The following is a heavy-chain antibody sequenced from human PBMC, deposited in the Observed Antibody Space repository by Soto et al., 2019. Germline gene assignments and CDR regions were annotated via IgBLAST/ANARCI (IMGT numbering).Heavy chain of an antibody. CDR3: AASLYYYSRYGYYAFDV. D-gene: IGHD3-22*01. CDR1: GLTFSNSA. Sequence: SVKVSCKVSGLTFSNSAVQWVRQARGQRLEWIGWIVVGNGNTNYAQKFQERVSIFRDMSTTTVYMELSSLRSEDTAVYYCAASLYYYSRYGYYAFDVWGKGTTVTVSS. J-gene: IGHJ3*01. V-gene: IGHV1-58*01. CDR2: IVVGNGNT.